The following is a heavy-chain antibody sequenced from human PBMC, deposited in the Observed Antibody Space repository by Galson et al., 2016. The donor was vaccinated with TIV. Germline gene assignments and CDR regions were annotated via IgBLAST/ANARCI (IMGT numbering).Heavy chain of an antibody. CDR1: GFTFSGYA. D-gene: IGHD6-19*01. V-gene: IGHV3-23*01. Sequence: SLRLSCAASGFTFSGYAMSWGRQAPGKGLEWVSVVTGRSRSTHSADSVRGRFTISRDNSRNTLSLQMNSRRVEDTAVYFCARTTPPPVSSNGWNDAFDFWGQGTIVTVSS. J-gene: IGHJ3*01. CDR2: VTGRSRST. CDR3: ARTTPPPVSSNGWNDAFDF.